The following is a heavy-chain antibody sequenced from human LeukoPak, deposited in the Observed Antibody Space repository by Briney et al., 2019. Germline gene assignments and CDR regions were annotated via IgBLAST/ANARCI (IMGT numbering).Heavy chain of an antibody. J-gene: IGHJ4*02. D-gene: IGHD3-10*01. CDR2: IYWDDDK. V-gene: IGHV2-5*08. Sequence: TLSLTCTVSGGSLSSYYWSWIRQPPGKALEWLALIYWDDDKRYNPSLKSRLTITKDTSGNQVVLTLTNVDPVDTATYYCAHFPSMIRGVIANIYFDHWGQGTLVAVSS. CDR3: AHFPSMIRGVIANIYFDH. CDR1: GGSLSSYYW.